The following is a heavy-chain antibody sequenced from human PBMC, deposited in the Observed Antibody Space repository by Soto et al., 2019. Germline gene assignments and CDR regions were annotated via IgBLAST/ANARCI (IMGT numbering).Heavy chain of an antibody. Sequence: EVQLVQSGAEVKKPGESLKISCKGSGYSFTSYWIGWVRQMPGKGLEWMGIIYPGDSDTRYSPSFQGQVTISADKSISPAYLQWSSLKASDTAMYYCARLKRDGHNYSPLYYWGQGTLVTVSS. J-gene: IGHJ4*02. CDR2: IYPGDSDT. CDR3: ARLKRDGHNYSPLYY. D-gene: IGHD5-12*01. V-gene: IGHV5-51*03. CDR1: GYSFTSYW.